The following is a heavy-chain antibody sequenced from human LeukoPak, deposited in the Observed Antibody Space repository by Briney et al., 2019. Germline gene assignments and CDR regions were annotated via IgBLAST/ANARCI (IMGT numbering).Heavy chain of an antibody. CDR3: ARGRSMWYYDSSGYYPTSSEYNWFDP. D-gene: IGHD3-22*01. CDR1: RYTFTSYD. CDR2: MNPTSGNT. J-gene: IGHJ5*02. Sequence: ASVKVSCKASRYTFTSYDTNWVRQATGQGLEWMGWMNPTSGNTGYAQKFQGRVTITRNTSISTAYMELSSLRSEDTAVYYCARGRSMWYYDSSGYYPTSSEYNWFDPWGQGTLVTASS. V-gene: IGHV1-8*03.